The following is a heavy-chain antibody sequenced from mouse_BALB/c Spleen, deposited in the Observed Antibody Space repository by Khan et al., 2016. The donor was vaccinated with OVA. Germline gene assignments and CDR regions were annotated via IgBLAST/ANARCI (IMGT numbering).Heavy chain of an antibody. CDR1: GDSITSGY. CDR2: MIYTGYT. D-gene: IGHD2-14*01. V-gene: IGHV3-8*02. Sequence: VQLKESGPSLVKPSQTLSLTCSVTGDSITSGYWSWIRKFPGNKLEYMGYMIYTGYTDYNPSLKSRLAITRHTPTNQSYLQLNSVTTEDTATYDCARSTYRYAFAYWGQGTLVTVSA. CDR3: ARSTYRYAFAY. J-gene: IGHJ3*01.